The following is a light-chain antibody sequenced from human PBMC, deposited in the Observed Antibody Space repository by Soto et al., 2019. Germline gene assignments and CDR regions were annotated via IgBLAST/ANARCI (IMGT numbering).Light chain of an antibody. CDR3: QQRSSWPLT. J-gene: IGKJ4*02. CDR2: GAS. V-gene: IGKV3-11*01. CDR1: QSVNSNY. Sequence: IVLTQSPATLAFSPGERATLSCRASQSVNSNYLVWYQQKPGQAPRLLIDGASNRATGIPARFSGSGSGTDFTLTISSLEPEDFAVYFCQQRSSWPLTFGGGTKVDIK.